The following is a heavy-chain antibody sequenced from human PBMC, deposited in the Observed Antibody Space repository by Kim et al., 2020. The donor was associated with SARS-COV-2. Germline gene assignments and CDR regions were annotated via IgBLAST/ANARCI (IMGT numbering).Heavy chain of an antibody. CDR2: ISSDGSSI. CDR1: GFTFSGYW. CDR3: ARGGASGSNSGVNYGLDV. J-gene: IGHJ6*02. Sequence: GGSLRLSCAASGFTFSGYWMHWVRQAPGKGLVWVSRISSDGSSINYADFVKGRFTISRDNAKNTLYVQMNSLRVEDTAVYYCARGGASGSNSGVNYGLDVWGQFTTVTVSS. V-gene: IGHV3-74*01. D-gene: IGHD3-10*01.